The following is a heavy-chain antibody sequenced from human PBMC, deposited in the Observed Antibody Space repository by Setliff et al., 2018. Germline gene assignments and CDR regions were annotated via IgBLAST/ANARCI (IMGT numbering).Heavy chain of an antibody. D-gene: IGHD1-26*01. J-gene: IGHJ4*02. Sequence: ASVKVSCKTSDYILTSYGLSWVRQAPGQGLDWMGWISTYNGHTNYAQRLQDRVTLTTDTSTNTFYLELRSLRPDDTAVYYCARAGDAATNRKGVFEFWGQGTLVTVSS. CDR2: ISTYNGHT. CDR3: ARAGDAATNRKGVFEF. CDR1: DYILTSYG. V-gene: IGHV1-18*01.